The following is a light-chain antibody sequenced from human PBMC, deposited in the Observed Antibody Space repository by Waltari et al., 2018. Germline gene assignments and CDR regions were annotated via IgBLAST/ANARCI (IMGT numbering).Light chain of an antibody. CDR2: VNSDGSH. J-gene: IGLJ3*02. V-gene: IGLV4-69*01. CDR3: QTGGHGTWV. Sequence: QLVLTQSPSASASLGAPVMNTCALSSGHSTNVLVWIQKRPEKGPRYLMKVNSDGSHNKGDEIPDRFSGSSSGAERYLTISSLQSEDEADYYCQTGGHGTWVFGGGTKLTVL. CDR1: SGHSTNV.